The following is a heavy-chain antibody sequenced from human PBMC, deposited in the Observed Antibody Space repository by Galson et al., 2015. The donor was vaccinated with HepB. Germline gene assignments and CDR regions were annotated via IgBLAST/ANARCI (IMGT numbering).Heavy chain of an antibody. D-gene: IGHD2-2*02. J-gene: IGHJ6*02. CDR1: GFTFSSYG. V-gene: IGHV3-30*18. CDR3: AKGIRYCSSTSCYTETSRHYYGMDV. CDR2: ISYDGSNK. Sequence: SLRLSCAASGFTFSSYGMHWVRQAPGKGLEWVAVISYDGSNKYYADSVKGRFTISRDNSKNTLYLQMNCLRAEDTAVYYCAKGIRYCSSTSCYTETSRHYYGMDVWGQGTTVTDSS.